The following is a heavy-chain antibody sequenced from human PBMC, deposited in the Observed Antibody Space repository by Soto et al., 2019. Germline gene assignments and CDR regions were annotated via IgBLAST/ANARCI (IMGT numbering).Heavy chain of an antibody. CDR3: ARPSVTIFGVVTGPYYYYGMDV. Sequence: GSLRLSCAASGFTFSTFAMHWVRQAPGKGLEWVAVISNDGSNKYYVDSVKGRFAISRDNSKNTLYLQMNSLRTEDTAVYYCARPSVTIFGVVTGPYYYYGMDVWGQGTTVTVSS. D-gene: IGHD3-3*01. V-gene: IGHV3-30*09. CDR1: GFTFSTFA. CDR2: ISNDGSNK. J-gene: IGHJ6*01.